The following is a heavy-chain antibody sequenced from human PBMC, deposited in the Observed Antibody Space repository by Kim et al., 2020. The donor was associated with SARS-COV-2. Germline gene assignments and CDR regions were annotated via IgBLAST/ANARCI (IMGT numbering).Heavy chain of an antibody. V-gene: IGHV3-11*05. CDR2: MNSDSSHI. CDR3: ARDYGPGTNALGP. J-gene: IGHJ5*02. Sequence: GGSLRLSCAASGFTLSDYYMNWLRQAPGKGLEWLAYMNSDSSHIMYAASVRGRFTISRDNAKNSLFLQMDSLRAEDTAVYYCARDYGPGTNALGPWGQGTLVTVSS. D-gene: IGHD3-10*01. CDR1: GFTLSDYY.